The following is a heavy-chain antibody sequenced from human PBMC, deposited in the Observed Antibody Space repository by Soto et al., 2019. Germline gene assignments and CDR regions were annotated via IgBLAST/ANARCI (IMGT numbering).Heavy chain of an antibody. V-gene: IGHV1-18*01. J-gene: IGHJ3*02. Sequence: QVQLVQSGAEVKKPGASVKVSCKASGYTFTSYGISWVRQAPGQGLEWMGWISAYNGNTNYAQKLQGRVIMTTDTSTSTAYMELRSLRSDDTAVYYCARAEKRYSYGPDAFDIWGQGTMVTVSS. D-gene: IGHD5-18*01. CDR2: ISAYNGNT. CDR1: GYTFTSYG. CDR3: ARAEKRYSYGPDAFDI.